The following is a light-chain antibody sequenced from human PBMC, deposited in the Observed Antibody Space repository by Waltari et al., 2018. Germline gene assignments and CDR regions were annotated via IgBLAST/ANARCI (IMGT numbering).Light chain of an antibody. CDR3: QQRSSWPPIT. CDR1: QSVLYTSYNKNF. J-gene: IGKJ5*01. V-gene: IGKV3-11*01. CDR2: DAS. Sequence: DIVMTQSPDSLAVSLGERATINCKSSQSVLYTSYNKNFLAWYQQKPGQAPRLLIYDASNRATGIPARFSGSGSGTDFTLTISSLEPEDFAVYYCQQRSSWPPITFGQGTRLEI.